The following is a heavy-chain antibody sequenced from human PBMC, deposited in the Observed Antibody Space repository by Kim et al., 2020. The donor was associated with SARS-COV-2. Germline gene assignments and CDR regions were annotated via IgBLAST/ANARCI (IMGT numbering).Heavy chain of an antibody. CDR1: GYTFTGYY. D-gene: IGHD3-3*01. J-gene: IGHJ6*02. Sequence: ASVKVSCKASGYTFTGYYMHWVRQAPGQGLEWMGWINPNSGGTNYAQKFQGRVTMTRDTSISTAYMELSRLRSDDTAVYYCAREESYDFWSAAYYYYYGMDVWGQGTTVTVSS. CDR3: AREESYDFWSAAYYYYYGMDV. V-gene: IGHV1-2*02. CDR2: INPNSGGT.